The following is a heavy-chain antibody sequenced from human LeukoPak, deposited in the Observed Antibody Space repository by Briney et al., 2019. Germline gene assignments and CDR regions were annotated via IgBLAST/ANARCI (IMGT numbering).Heavy chain of an antibody. Sequence: SETLSLTCTVSGGSISSGSYYWGWIRQPPGKGLEWIGSIYHSGSTYYNPSLKSRVTISVDTSKNQFSLKLSSVTAADTAVYYCARTYCGGDCRGYYYHYYMDVWGKGTTVTISS. V-gene: IGHV4-39*07. CDR2: IYHSGST. D-gene: IGHD2-21*02. J-gene: IGHJ6*03. CDR3: ARTYCGGDCRGYYYHYYMDV. CDR1: GGSISSGSYY.